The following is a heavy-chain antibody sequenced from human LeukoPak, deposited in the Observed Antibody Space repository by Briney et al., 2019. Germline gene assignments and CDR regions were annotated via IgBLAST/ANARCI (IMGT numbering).Heavy chain of an antibody. Sequence: ASVKVSCKASGYTFTSYGISWVRQAPGQGLEWMGWISAYNGNTNYAQKLQGRVTMTTDTSTSTAYMELSSLRSDDTAVYYCARDYLPTRDFWSGYYYYYYYYMDVWGKGTTVTVSS. CDR2: ISAYNGNT. J-gene: IGHJ6*03. CDR1: GYTFTSYG. V-gene: IGHV1-18*01. D-gene: IGHD3-3*01. CDR3: ARDYLPTRDFWSGYYYYYYYYMDV.